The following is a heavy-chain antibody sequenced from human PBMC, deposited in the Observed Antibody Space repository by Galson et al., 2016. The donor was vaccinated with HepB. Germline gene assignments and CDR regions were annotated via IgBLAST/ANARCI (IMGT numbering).Heavy chain of an antibody. Sequence: SLRLSCAASGFTFSSYAMHWVRQAPGKGPEWVAGISYDGSKKYYADSVQGRFTISRDNSKNTLYLQMKSLRVEDTAMYYCARESARTFYYDSSGYRWAFDIWGQGTMVTVSS. V-gene: IGHV3-30-3*01. CDR3: ARESARTFYYDSSGYRWAFDI. J-gene: IGHJ3*02. CDR1: GFTFSSYA. D-gene: IGHD3-22*01. CDR2: ISYDGSKK.